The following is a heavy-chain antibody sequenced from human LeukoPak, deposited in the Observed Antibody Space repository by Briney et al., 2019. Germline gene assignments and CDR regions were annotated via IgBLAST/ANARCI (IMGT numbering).Heavy chain of an antibody. V-gene: IGHV1-69*13. CDR2: IIPIFDTA. CDR3: ARDLLGSHTSYSSGAWDY. D-gene: IGHD3-9*01. Sequence: SVKVSCKASGGTFSNYAISWVRQAPGQGLEWMGGIIPIFDTADYAQKFQGKLTITADESTSTAYMELSSLRAEDTAIYYCARDLLGSHTSYSSGAWDYWGQGTLVTVSS. CDR1: GGTFSNYA. J-gene: IGHJ4*02.